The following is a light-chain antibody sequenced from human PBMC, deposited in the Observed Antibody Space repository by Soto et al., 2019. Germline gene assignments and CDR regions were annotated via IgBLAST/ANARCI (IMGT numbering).Light chain of an antibody. J-gene: IGKJ4*01. V-gene: IGKV1-39*01. CDR2: AAS. Sequence: DIQMTQSPSTLSAFVGDRVTITCRASQGISSALAWYQQKPGKAPKLLIYAASSLQSGVPSRFSGSGSGTDFTLTISSLQPEDFATYDCQQSYSTPLTFGGRTKVYI. CDR1: QGISSA. CDR3: QQSYSTPLT.